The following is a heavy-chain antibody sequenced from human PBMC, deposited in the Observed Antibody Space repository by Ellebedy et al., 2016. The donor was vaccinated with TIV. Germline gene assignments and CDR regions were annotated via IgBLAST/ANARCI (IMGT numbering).Heavy chain of an antibody. CDR1: GYTFSTYY. Sequence: AASVKVSCKASGYTFSTYYMHWVRQAPGQGLEWMGRIIPILGIANYAQKFQGRVTITADKSTSTAYMELSSLRSEDTAVYYCARGGVATRFDYWGQGTLVTVSS. J-gene: IGHJ4*02. V-gene: IGHV1-69*04. CDR3: ARGGVATRFDY. D-gene: IGHD5-12*01. CDR2: IIPILGIA.